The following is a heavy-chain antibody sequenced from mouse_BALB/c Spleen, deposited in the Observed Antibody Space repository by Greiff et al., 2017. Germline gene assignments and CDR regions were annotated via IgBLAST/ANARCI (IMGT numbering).Heavy chain of an antibody. CDR1: GYSFTGYF. D-gene: IGHD2-4*01. CDR2: INPYNGDT. CDR3: GRGDYDGPYAMDY. Sequence: EVQVVESGPELVRPGASVKISCKASGYSFTGYFMNWVKQSHGKSLEWIGRINPYNGDTFYNQKFKGKATLTVDKSSSTAHMELLSLTSEDSAVYYCGRGDYDGPYAMDYWGQGTSVTVSS. J-gene: IGHJ4*01. V-gene: IGHV1-37*01.